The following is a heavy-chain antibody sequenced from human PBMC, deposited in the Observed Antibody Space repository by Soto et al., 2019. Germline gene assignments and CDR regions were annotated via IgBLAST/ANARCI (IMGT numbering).Heavy chain of an antibody. Sequence: EVQLVESGGGLVKPGGSLRLSCAASGFMFTSAFMSWVRQTPGKGLEWVARIKSKSAGGTIDYAAPVKGRFTISRDDYENTVSLQMNSLNADDTALYYCTTGDYWGQGILVTVSS. CDR2: IKSKSAGGTI. CDR1: GFMFTSAF. CDR3: TTGDY. V-gene: IGHV3-15*01. J-gene: IGHJ4*02.